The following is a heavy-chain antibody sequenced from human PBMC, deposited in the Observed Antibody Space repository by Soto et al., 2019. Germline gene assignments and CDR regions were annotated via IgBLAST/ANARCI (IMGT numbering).Heavy chain of an antibody. CDR3: ASTNSSSSEA. J-gene: IGHJ5*02. Sequence: ETLSLTCTVSGGSISSSSYYWGWIRQPPGKGLEWIGSIYYSGSTYYNPSLKSRVTISVDTSKNQFSLKLSSVTAADTAVYYCASTNSSSSEAWGQGTLVTVSS. V-gene: IGHV4-39*01. CDR2: IYYSGST. CDR1: GGSISSSSYY. D-gene: IGHD6-6*01.